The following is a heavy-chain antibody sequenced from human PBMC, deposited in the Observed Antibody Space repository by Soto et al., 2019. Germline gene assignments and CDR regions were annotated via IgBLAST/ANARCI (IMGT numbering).Heavy chain of an antibody. J-gene: IGHJ6*02. CDR2: IYYGGNT. Sequence: QVQLQESGPGLVKPSETLSLTCNVFGGSISNGDYYWSWIRQPPGKGLQYIVYIYYGGNTNYNPSLKSRLTISIDRSENHFSLTLTSVTAADTAVYYCARVSGHYYYGMDVWGQGTTVIVSS. CDR3: ARVSGHYYYGMDV. V-gene: IGHV4-30-4*01. CDR1: GGSISNGDYY.